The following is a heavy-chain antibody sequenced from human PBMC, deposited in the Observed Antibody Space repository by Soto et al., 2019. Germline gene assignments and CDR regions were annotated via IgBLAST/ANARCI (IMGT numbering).Heavy chain of an antibody. CDR3: ARPSAGGSDPLDS. D-gene: IGHD1-26*01. J-gene: IGHJ4*02. V-gene: IGHV4-31*03. CDR1: GGSISSGGYY. CDR2: IFHSGTT. Sequence: QVQLQESGPGLVKPSQTVSLTCTVSGGSISSGGYYWNWIRQHPGQGLEWIGCIFHSGTTNYNASLKTRVTMSVDTSKNQFSLRVSSVTAADTAVYYCARPSAGGSDPLDSCGQGILVTVSS.